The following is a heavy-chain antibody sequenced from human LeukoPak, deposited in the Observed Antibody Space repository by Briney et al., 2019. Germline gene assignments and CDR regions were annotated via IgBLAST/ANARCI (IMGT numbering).Heavy chain of an antibody. CDR1: GFTVSSYY. Sequence: GGSLRLSCAVSGFTVSSYYMSWVRQAPGKGLESVSVISNDGVTYAYSVKGRFTISIDNSKNTVYLQMNSLRTEDTAIYYCAGDKTTGGWYEFDYWGQGTLLTVSS. V-gene: IGHV3-53*01. CDR3: AGDKTTGGWYEFDY. J-gene: IGHJ4*02. CDR2: ISNDGVT. D-gene: IGHD6-19*01.